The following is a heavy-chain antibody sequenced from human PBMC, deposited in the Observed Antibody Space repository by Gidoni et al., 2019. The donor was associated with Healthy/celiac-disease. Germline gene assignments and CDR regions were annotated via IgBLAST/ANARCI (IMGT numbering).Heavy chain of an antibody. CDR2: IYHTGSG. V-gene: IGHV4-38-2*02. CDR1: GYSISSGYY. CDR3: ARVPIAAAGSWFDP. D-gene: IGHD6-13*01. Sequence: QVQLQESGPGLVKPSETLSLTCTVSGYSISSGYYWGWLRQPPGKGLAWIGSIYHTGSGDYNPSLESRVTMSGDTSKNQFSLKLSSVTAADTAVYYCARVPIAAAGSWFDPWGQGTLVTVSS. J-gene: IGHJ5*02.